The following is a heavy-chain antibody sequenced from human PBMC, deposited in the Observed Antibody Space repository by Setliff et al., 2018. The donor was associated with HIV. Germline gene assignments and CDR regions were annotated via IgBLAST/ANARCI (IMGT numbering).Heavy chain of an antibody. CDR1: GGSISGYY. V-gene: IGHV4-59*01. CDR3: VRGYCSSTTCHEDYYYMDV. D-gene: IGHD2-2*01. J-gene: IGHJ6*03. Sequence: PSETLSLTCTVSGGSISGYYWSWIRQPPGKGLEYIGSIFFTGNTIYNPSLKARVTLSVDMSKNQVFLRLSSVTAADTAVYYCVRGYCSSTTCHEDYYYMDVWGKGGTVTVSS. CDR2: IFFTGNT.